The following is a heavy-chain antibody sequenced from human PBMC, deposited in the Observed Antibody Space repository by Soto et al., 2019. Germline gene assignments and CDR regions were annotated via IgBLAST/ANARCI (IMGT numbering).Heavy chain of an antibody. CDR3: VTGASAAGFVFDF. Sequence: GSLRLSWAASGFTFDDYTMDWVRQRPGEGLEWVSLVSWERGNRIYADSVQGRFTISRDNSDRSLFVQMNSLRTEDSGVYFSVTGASAAGFVFDFWGRGTTVTVSS. D-gene: IGHD3-3*01. CDR1: GFTFDDYT. V-gene: IGHV3-43*01. CDR2: VSWERGNR. J-gene: IGHJ6*02.